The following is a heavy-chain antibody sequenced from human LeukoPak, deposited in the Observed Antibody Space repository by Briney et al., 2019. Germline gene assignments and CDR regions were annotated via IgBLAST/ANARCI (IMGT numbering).Heavy chain of an antibody. V-gene: IGHV3-23*01. CDR1: GFTFSSYA. D-gene: IGHD3-9*01. J-gene: IGHJ4*02. Sequence: QPGGSLRLSCAASGFTFSSYAMSWVRQSPGKGLEWVSVISGGGGSTYYADSVKGRFTISRDNSKNTLHLQMNSLRADDTAVYYCAKFYDTSTGYSDYWGQGTLVTVSS. CDR3: AKFYDTSTGYSDY. CDR2: ISGGGGST.